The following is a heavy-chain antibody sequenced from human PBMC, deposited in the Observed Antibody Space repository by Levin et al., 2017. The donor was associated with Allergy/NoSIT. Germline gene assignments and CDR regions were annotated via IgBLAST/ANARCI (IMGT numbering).Heavy chain of an antibody. CDR3: ANFYSG. Sequence: GGSLRLSCVVSGFTFRKTWMSWIRQVPGKGLEWVAEIKEDGSATYYVDSVKGRFTISRDNARNSLFLQMNTLRVGDTAVYYCANFYSGWGQGTLVTVSS. CDR2: IKEDGSAT. D-gene: IGHD1-26*01. CDR1: GFTFRKTW. J-gene: IGHJ4*02. V-gene: IGHV3-7*03.